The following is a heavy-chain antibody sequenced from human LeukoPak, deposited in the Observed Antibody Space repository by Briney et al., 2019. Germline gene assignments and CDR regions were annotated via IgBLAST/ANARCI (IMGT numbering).Heavy chain of an antibody. CDR3: ARGRYDILAGYQPPYFDY. CDR2: ISISSSYK. D-gene: IGHD3-9*01. V-gene: IGHV3-21*01. Sequence: GGSLRLSCAASGFTFSNYNMNWVRQAPGKGLEWFSSISISSSYKYYADSVKGRFTISRDNAKNSLYLQMNSLRAEDTAVYYCARGRYDILAGYQPPYFDYWGQGTLVTVSS. J-gene: IGHJ4*02. CDR1: GFTFSNYN.